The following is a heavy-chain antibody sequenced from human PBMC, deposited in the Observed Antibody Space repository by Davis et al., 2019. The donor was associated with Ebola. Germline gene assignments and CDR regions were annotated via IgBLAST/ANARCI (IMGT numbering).Heavy chain of an antibody. J-gene: IGHJ5*02. CDR3: ARDDGTAMVTS. D-gene: IGHD5-18*01. CDR2: ISSDGSRT. CDR1: GFTFSSYW. V-gene: IGHV3-74*01. Sequence: GESLKISCAASGFTFSSYWMHSVRQAPEKGLVWVSRISSDGSRTSYVDSVKGRFTISRDNAKNTLYLQMNSLRVEDTAVYYCARDDGTAMVTSWGQGTLVTVSS.